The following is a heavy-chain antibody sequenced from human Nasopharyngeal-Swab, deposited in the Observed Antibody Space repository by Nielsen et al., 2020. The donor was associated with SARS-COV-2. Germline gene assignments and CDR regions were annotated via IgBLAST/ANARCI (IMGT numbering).Heavy chain of an antibody. D-gene: IGHD1-26*01. J-gene: IGHJ4*02. CDR3: ATEFAFYSGSHRGSVW. V-gene: IGHV1-69*06. CDR1: GCTFSSYA. Sequence: SVKVSCRTSGCTFSSYAISWVRQAPGQGLEWMGGIIPLFVTANYAQKFQGRVTITADKSTSTAYMELNSLRSEDTAVYYCATEFAFYSGSHRGSVWWGQGTLVTVSS. CDR2: IIPLFVTA.